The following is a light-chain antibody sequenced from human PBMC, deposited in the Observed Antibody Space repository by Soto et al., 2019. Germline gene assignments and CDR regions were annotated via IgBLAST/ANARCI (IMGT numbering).Light chain of an antibody. CDR2: KAS. V-gene: IGKV1-5*03. Sequence: DIQMTQSPSTLSASVGDRVTITCRASESISNFLAWYQQKPGKAPNLLIYKASSLESGVPSRFSGSGSGTEFTLTISSLQPEDFATYYCQHYNSYSEAFGQGTRWIS. J-gene: IGKJ1*01. CDR3: QHYNSYSEA. CDR1: ESISNF.